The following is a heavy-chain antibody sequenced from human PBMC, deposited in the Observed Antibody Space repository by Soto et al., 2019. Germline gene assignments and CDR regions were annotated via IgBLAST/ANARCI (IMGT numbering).Heavy chain of an antibody. D-gene: IGHD3-9*01. CDR3: ARVKSYDILTGYSTWFDP. CDR2: IIPILGIA. V-gene: IGHV1-69*02. J-gene: IGHJ5*02. CDR1: GGTFSSYT. Sequence: SVKVSCKASGGTFSSYTISWVRQAPGQGLEWMGRIIPILGIANYAQKFQGRVTITADKSISTAYMELSSLRSEDTAVYYCARVKSYDILTGYSTWFDPWGQGTLVTAPQ.